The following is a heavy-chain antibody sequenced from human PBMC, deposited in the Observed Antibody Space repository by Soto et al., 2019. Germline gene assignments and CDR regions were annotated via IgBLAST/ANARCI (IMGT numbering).Heavy chain of an antibody. CDR2: FNTYNGNT. Sequence: QVQLVQSGAEVKKPGASVKVSCKASGYTFSSYGITWVRHAPGQRLEWMGWFNTYNGNTNYAQKFQCRVTMTTDTSTSTAYIELRSLRSDDTAVYYCARERGGYRYGDYWGQGALVTVSS. CDR3: ARERGGYRYGDY. CDR1: GYTFSSYG. J-gene: IGHJ4*02. D-gene: IGHD5-18*01. V-gene: IGHV1-18*01.